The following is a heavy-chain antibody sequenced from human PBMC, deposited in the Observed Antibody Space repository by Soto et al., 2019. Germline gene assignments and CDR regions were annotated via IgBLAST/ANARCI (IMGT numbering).Heavy chain of an antibody. CDR1: GFTFSSYG. D-gene: IGHD2-15*01. Sequence: GGSLRLSCAASGFTFSSYGMHWVRQAPGKGLEWVAVIWYDGSNKYYADSVKGRFTISRDNSKNTLYLQMNSLRAEDTAVYYCARGRVAAQYYFDYWGQGTLVTVSS. CDR2: IWYDGSNK. CDR3: ARGRVAAQYYFDY. V-gene: IGHV3-33*01. J-gene: IGHJ4*02.